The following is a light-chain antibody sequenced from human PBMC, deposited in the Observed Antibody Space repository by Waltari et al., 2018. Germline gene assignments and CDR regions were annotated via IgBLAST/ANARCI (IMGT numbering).Light chain of an antibody. Sequence: QSALTQPASVSGSPGQSLTISCAGTTSDIGTYNFVAWYQQPPGKVLKLIFYDVNKRPSGVSNRFSGSKSGNTASLTISGLLAEDEADYYCASYTTSYTWVFGGGTRLAVL. J-gene: IGLJ3*02. V-gene: IGLV2-14*03. CDR3: ASYTTSYTWV. CDR2: DVN. CDR1: TSDIGTYNF.